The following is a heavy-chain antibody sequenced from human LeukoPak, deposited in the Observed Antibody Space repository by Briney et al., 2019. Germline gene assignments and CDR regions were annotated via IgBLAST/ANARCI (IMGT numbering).Heavy chain of an antibody. D-gene: IGHD4-17*01. CDR3: ARDRAYGDHRFHYYYGMDV. Sequence: PSETLSLTCTVSGGSISSGGYYWSWIRQPPGKGLEWIGYIYHSGSTYYNPSLKSRVTISVDRSKNQFSLKLSSVTAADTAVYYCARDRAYGDHRFHYYYGMDVWGQGTTVTVSS. CDR2: IYHSGST. CDR1: GGSISSGGYY. J-gene: IGHJ6*02. V-gene: IGHV4-30-2*01.